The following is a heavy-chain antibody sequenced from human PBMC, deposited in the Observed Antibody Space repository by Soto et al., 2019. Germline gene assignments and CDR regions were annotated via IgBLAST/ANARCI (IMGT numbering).Heavy chain of an antibody. CDR2: IWYDGSIK. D-gene: IGHD6-19*01. CDR3: QRAFSPGVAGRLFDF. CDR1: GFTFSSYG. J-gene: IGHJ4*02. V-gene: IGHV3-33*08. Sequence: GWLGRSGVASGFTFSSYGMHWVRQAPGKGLEWLAVIWYDGSIKYYADSVKGRFTISRDDSKNTLYLQMDSLRVEDSAIYYCQRAFSPGVAGRLFDFWGLGTQVTVYS.